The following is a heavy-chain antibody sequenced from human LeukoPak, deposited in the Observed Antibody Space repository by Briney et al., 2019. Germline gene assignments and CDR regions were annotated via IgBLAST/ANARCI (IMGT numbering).Heavy chain of an antibody. Sequence: GRSLRLSCAAAGFTFSSYSMNWVRQAPGKGLEWVSSISSSSSYIYYADSIKGRFTISRDNAKSSLYLQMNSLRAEDTAVHYCARDGRVTVGATRYGYWGQGTLVTVSS. CDR1: GFTFSSYS. D-gene: IGHD1-26*01. CDR2: ISSSSSYI. J-gene: IGHJ4*02. V-gene: IGHV3-21*01. CDR3: ARDGRVTVGATRYGY.